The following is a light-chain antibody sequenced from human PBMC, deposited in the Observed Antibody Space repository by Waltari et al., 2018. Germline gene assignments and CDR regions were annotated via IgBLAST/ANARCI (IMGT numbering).Light chain of an antibody. CDR3: QQYNNWPRS. CDR1: QSVSSN. J-gene: IGKJ5*01. V-gene: IGKV3-15*01. Sequence: EIVMTQSPATLSVSPGERATLSCRASQSVSSNLAWYQQKPGQAPRLLIYGVSTRATGIPARFSGSGSGTEFTLTLSSLQSEDFAVYYCQQYNNWPRSFGQGTRLDIK. CDR2: GVS.